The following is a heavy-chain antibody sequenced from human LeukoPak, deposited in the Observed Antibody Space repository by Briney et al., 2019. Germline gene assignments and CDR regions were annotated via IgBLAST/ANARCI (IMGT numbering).Heavy chain of an antibody. Sequence: SAKVSCKASGGTFSSYAISWVRQAPGQGLEWMGRIIPIFGTANYAQKFQGRVTITTDESTSTAYMELSSLRSEDTAVYYCARARTGYPYYYYMDVWGKGTTVTVSS. D-gene: IGHD6-13*01. V-gene: IGHV1-69*05. CDR3: ARARTGYPYYYYMDV. J-gene: IGHJ6*03. CDR1: GGTFSSYA. CDR2: IIPIFGTA.